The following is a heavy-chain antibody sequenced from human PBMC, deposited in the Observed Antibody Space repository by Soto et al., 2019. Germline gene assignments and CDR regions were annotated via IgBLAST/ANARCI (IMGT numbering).Heavy chain of an antibody. CDR2: ISYDGSNK. CDR3: AKGWHYFDY. J-gene: IGHJ4*02. CDR1: GFTFSSYG. Sequence: GGSLRLSCAASGFTFSSYGMHWVRQAPGKGLEWVAVISYDGSNKYYADSVKGRFTISRDNSKNTLYLQMNSLRAEDTAVYYCAKGWHYFDYWGQGTLVNVS. V-gene: IGHV3-30*18.